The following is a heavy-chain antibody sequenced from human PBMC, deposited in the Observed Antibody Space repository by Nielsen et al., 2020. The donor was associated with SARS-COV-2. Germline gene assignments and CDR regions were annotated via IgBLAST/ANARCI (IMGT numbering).Heavy chain of an antibody. CDR1: GFTFSSYW. D-gene: IGHD5-12*01. V-gene: IGHV3-7*01. CDR2: IKQDGSEK. Sequence: GGSLRLSCAASGFTFSSYWMSWVRQAPGKGLEWVANIKQDGSEKYYVDSVKGRFTISRDNAKNSLYLQMNSLRAEDTAVYYCARDSLATAYYGMDVWGQGTTVTVSS. CDR3: ARDSLATAYYGMDV. J-gene: IGHJ6*02.